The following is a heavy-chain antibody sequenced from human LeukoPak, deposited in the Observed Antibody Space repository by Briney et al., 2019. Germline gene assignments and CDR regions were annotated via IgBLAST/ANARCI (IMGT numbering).Heavy chain of an antibody. J-gene: IGHJ3*02. CDR2: INPSGGST. V-gene: IGHV1-46*01. CDR3: ARDAESGVGAPPDAFDI. CDR1: GYTFTSYY. D-gene: IGHD1-26*01. Sequence: ASVKVSCKASGYTFTSYYMHWVRQAPGQGLEWMGIINPSGGSTSYAQKFQGRVTMTRDTSTSTVYMELSSLRSEDTAVYYCARDAESGVGAPPDAFDIWGQGTMVTVSS.